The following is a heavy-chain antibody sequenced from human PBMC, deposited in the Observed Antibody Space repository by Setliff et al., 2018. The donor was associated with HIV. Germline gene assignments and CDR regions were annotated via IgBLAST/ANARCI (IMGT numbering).Heavy chain of an antibody. CDR3: ARGGAFDWLFLDV. D-gene: IGHD3-9*01. CDR1: GGPIRSHY. J-gene: IGHJ6*04. Sequence: SETLSLTCTVSGGPIRSHYWSWIRQPPGKGLEWIGYIYDSGSTNYNPSLKSRVTISVDTSKNQFSLKLSSVTAADTAVYYCARGGAFDWLFLDVWGKGTTGTVSS. V-gene: IGHV4-59*11. CDR2: IYDSGST.